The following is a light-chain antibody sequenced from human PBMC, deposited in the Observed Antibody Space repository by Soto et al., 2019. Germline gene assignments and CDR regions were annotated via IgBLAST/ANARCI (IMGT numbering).Light chain of an antibody. CDR2: ATS. Sequence: DIQMTQSPSSLSASVGDRVTITCRASQTISNYLNWYQQRPGSAPKLLVYATSTLQTGVPSRFSGSGSGTDFTLTISRLQPEDSSTYYCQQTYSTPYTFGQGTKLEIK. CDR1: QTISNY. CDR3: QQTYSTPYT. J-gene: IGKJ2*01. V-gene: IGKV1-39*01.